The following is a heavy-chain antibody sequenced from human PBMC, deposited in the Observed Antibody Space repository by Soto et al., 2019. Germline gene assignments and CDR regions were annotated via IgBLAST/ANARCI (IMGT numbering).Heavy chain of an antibody. D-gene: IGHD3-10*01. CDR2: ISYDGSDQ. J-gene: IGHJ4*02. Sequence: QVQLVESGGGVVQPGRSLRLSCAASGFTSSNCGMYWVRQAPGKGLEWVARISYDGSDQFYGDSVKGRFTISRDNSKNILYVQMNSLRSEDTAVYYCAKDTGADYWGQGTVVTVSA. CDR1: GFTSSNCG. CDR3: AKDTGADY. V-gene: IGHV3-30*18.